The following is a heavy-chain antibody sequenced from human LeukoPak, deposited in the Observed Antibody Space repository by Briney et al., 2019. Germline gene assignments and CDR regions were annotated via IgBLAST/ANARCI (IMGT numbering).Heavy chain of an antibody. Sequence: PSETLSLTCAVYGGSFSGYYWSWIRQPPGKGLEWIGYIYYSGSTNYNPSLKSRVTISVDTSKNQFSLKLSSVTAADTAVYYCARTYSSSWYLDYWGQGTLVTVSS. V-gene: IGHV4-59*08. CDR1: GGSFSGYY. CDR2: IYYSGST. CDR3: ARTYSSSWYLDY. D-gene: IGHD6-13*01. J-gene: IGHJ4*02.